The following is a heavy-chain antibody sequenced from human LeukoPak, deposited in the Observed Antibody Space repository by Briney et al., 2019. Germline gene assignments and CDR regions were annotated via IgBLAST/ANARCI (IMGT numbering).Heavy chain of an antibody. Sequence: SETLSLTCTVSGGSISSYYWSWIRQPPGKGLEWIGYIYYSGSTNYNPSLKSRVTISVDTSKNQFSLKLSSVTAADTAVYYCARSLYGGNSVGWLDPWGQGTLVTVSS. D-gene: IGHD4-23*01. CDR2: IYYSGST. CDR3: ARSLYGGNSVGWLDP. V-gene: IGHV4-59*01. CDR1: GGSISSYY. J-gene: IGHJ5*02.